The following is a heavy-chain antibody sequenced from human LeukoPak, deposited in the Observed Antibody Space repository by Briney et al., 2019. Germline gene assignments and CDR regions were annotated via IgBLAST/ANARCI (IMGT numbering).Heavy chain of an antibody. V-gene: IGHV3-33*01. CDR3: ARDSIYYDSSGEAFDI. CDR2: IWYDGSNK. J-gene: IGHJ3*02. D-gene: IGHD3-22*01. CDR1: GFTFSSYG. Sequence: QAGGSLRLSCAASGFTFSSYGMHWVRQAPGKGPEWVAVIWYDGSNKYYADSVKGRFTISRDNSKNTPYLQMNSLRAEDTAVYYCARDSIYYDSSGEAFDIWGQGTMVTVSS.